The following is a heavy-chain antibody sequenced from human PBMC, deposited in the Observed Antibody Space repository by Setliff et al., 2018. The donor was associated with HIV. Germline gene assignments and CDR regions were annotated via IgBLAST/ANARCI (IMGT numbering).Heavy chain of an antibody. CDR3: VDSPPAPYSYGYHNGM. V-gene: IGHV3-23*01. Sequence: PGGSLRLSCAASGFTFSNYAMSWVRQAPGKGLEWVSAISGSGGSTYYADSVKGRFTISRDNSKNTLYLQMNSLRAEDTAVYYCVDSPPAPYSYGYHNGMWGRGTLVTVSS. CDR1: GFTFSNYA. CDR2: ISGSGGST. J-gene: IGHJ2*01. D-gene: IGHD5-18*01.